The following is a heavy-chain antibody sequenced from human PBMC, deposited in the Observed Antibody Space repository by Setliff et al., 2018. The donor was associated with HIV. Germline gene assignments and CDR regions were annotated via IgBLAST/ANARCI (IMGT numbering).Heavy chain of an antibody. Sequence: ASVKVSCKASGYTFTAYGITWVRQAPGQGLEWMGWMSAYSGDTKYAQKIQGRVTMTTDTSTSTAYMELRSLRSDDTTVYYCARDRPLAYCGGDCPSGGNAFDIWGQGTMVTVSS. CDR2: MSAYSGDT. CDR1: GYTFTAYG. J-gene: IGHJ3*02. CDR3: ARDRPLAYCGGDCPSGGNAFDI. D-gene: IGHD2-21*02. V-gene: IGHV1-18*04.